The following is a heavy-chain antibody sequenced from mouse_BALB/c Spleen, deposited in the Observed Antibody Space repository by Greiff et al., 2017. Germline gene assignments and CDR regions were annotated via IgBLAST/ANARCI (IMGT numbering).Heavy chain of an antibody. CDR2: IYPGNVNT. V-gene: IGHV1S56*01. CDR3: ARGLRPYYAMDY. CDR1: GYTFTSYY. Sequence: QVQLQQSGPELVKPGASVRISCKASGYTFTSYYIHWVKQRPGQGLEWIGWIYPGNVNTKYNEKFKGKATLTADNSSSTAYMQLSSLTSEDSAVYFCARGLRPYYAMDYWGQGTSVTVSS. D-gene: IGHD1-2*01. J-gene: IGHJ4*01.